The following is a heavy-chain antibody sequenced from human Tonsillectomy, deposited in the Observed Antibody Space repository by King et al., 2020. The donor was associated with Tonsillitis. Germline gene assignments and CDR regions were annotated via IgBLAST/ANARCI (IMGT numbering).Heavy chain of an antibody. D-gene: IGHD5-12*01. CDR1: GGSISSGGYY. CDR2: IYYSGST. V-gene: IGHV4-31*03. Sequence: QLQESGPGLVKPSQTLSLTCTVSGGSISSGGYYWSWIRQHPGKGLGWIGCIYYSGSTYYNPSLQSRISMSVDTPKNQFSLRLNSVTAADPAVYYWARDQDGYDCVGGDYYYYGLDVWGQGTTVTVSS. CDR3: ARDQDGYDCVGGDYYYYGLDV. J-gene: IGHJ6*02.